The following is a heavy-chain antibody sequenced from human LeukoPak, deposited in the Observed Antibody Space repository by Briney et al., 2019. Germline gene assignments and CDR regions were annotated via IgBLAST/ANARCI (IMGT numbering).Heavy chain of an antibody. CDR1: GGTFSSYA. CDR2: IIPIVGTA. J-gene: IGHJ4*02. V-gene: IGHV1-69*13. CDR3: ARGDRIGRHRVTGGAFDY. D-gene: IGHD1-26*01. Sequence: SVKVSCKASGGTFSSYAISWVRQAPGQGLEWMGGIIPIVGTANYAQKFQGRVTITADESTSTAYMELSSLRSEDTAVYNCARGDRIGRHRVTGGAFDYWGQGTLVTVSS.